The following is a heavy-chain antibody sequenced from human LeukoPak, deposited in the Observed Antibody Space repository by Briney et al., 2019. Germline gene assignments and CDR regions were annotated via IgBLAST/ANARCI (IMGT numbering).Heavy chain of an antibody. J-gene: IGHJ4*02. Sequence: GGSLSLSCAASGFTFRSYGMHGVRQAPGKGLEGVEVIWYDGSNKYYADSVKGRFTISRDNSKNTLYLQMNSVRAEDTAVYYCARDVTMIVDYWGQGTLVTVSS. CDR3: ARDVTMIVDY. V-gene: IGHV3-33*01. D-gene: IGHD3-22*01. CDR1: GFTFRSYG. CDR2: IWYDGSNK.